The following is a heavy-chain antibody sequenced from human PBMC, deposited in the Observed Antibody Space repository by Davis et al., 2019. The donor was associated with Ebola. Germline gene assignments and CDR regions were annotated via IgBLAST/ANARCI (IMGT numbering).Heavy chain of an antibody. D-gene: IGHD2-21*02. J-gene: IGHJ4*02. CDR3: AKDTGVSYSGDRYFDS. CDR1: GFTFRRFA. CDR2: ISGSGSST. V-gene: IGHV3-23*01. Sequence: PGGSLRLSCTASGFTFRRFALNWVRQAPGKGLEWVSTISGSGSSTYYAESVKGRFTISRDTSKNTLSLQMNSLRAEDTGIYYCAKDTGVSYSGDRYFDSWGQGTPVTASS.